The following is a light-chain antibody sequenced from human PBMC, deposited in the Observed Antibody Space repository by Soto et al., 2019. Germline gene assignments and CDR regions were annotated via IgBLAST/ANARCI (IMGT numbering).Light chain of an antibody. CDR3: AAWDDSLNGVL. V-gene: IGLV1-44*01. CDR2: NNN. CDR1: SSSIGSNP. Sequence: QSVLTQPPSASGTPGQRGTISCSGSSSSIGSNPVHWYQQLPGTAPKLLVHNNNHRPSGVPDRFSGSKSGTSASLAISGLQSEDEDDYYCAAWDDSLNGVLFGGGTKLTVL. J-gene: IGLJ2*01.